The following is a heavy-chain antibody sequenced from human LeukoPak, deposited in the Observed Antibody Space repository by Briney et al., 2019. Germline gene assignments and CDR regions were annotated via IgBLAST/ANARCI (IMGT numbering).Heavy chain of an antibody. D-gene: IGHD1-20*01. V-gene: IGHV4-39*01. CDR2: IYYSGST. CDR3: ARPRITGTTNWFDP. J-gene: IGHJ5*02. CDR1: SFSSYG. Sequence: SFSSYGMHWVRQPPGKGLEWIGSIYYSGSTYYNPSLKSRVTISVDTSKNQFSLKLSSVTAADTAVYYCARPRITGTTNWFDPWGQGTLVTVSS.